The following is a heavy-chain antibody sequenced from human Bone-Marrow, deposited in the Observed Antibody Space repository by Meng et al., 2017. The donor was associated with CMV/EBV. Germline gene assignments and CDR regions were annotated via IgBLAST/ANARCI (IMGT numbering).Heavy chain of an antibody. Sequence: GESLKISCEASGFIFSNYWMTWARQAPGKGLEWVANIKGDGSENFYLDSVKGRFTISRDNAKNSLYLQMTSLRAEDTVVYYCATNLYSASSGDYWGQGPLVTVSS. CDR2: IKGDGSEN. V-gene: IGHV3-7*01. CDR1: GFIFSNYW. CDR3: ATNLYSASSGDY. D-gene: IGHD6-6*01. J-gene: IGHJ4*02.